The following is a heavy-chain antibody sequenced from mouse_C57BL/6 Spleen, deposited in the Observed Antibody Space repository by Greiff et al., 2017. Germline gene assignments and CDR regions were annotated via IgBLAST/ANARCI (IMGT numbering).Heavy chain of an antibody. V-gene: IGHV5-17*01. CDR1: GFTFSDYG. D-gene: IGHD2-3*01. Sequence: DVMLVESGGGLVKPGGSLKLSCAASGFTFSDYGMHWVRQAPEKGLEWVAYISSGSSTIHYADTVKGRFTISRDNAKNTLFLQMTSLRSEDTAMYYCARFDGYSLYAMDYWGQGTSVTVSS. CDR2: ISSGSSTI. J-gene: IGHJ4*01. CDR3: ARFDGYSLYAMDY.